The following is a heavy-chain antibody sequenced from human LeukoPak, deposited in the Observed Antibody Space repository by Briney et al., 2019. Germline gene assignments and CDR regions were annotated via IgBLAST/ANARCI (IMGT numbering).Heavy chain of an antibody. CDR2: IRYDGSNK. V-gene: IGHV3-30*02. Sequence: PGGSLRLSCVVSGFTISSHGMHWVRQAPGKGLEWVAFIRYDGSNKYYADSVKGRFTISRDNSKNTLYLQMNSLRAEDTAVYYCAKDQAPQDIVVVPAYWGQGTLVTVSS. CDR3: AKDQAPQDIVVVPAY. CDR1: GFTISSHG. D-gene: IGHD2-2*01. J-gene: IGHJ4*02.